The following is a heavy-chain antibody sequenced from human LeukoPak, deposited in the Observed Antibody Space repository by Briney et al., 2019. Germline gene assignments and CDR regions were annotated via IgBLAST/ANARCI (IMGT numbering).Heavy chain of an antibody. Sequence: ASVKVSCKASGYTFTDYYIHWVRQAPGQGLEWMGWINPNSGDTNYAQKFQGRVTMTRDTSISTAYMELSRLRSDDTAVYYCARDWSRITMVRGVMGYFDYWGQGTLVTVSS. CDR2: INPNSGDT. J-gene: IGHJ4*02. CDR1: GYTFTDYY. D-gene: IGHD3-10*01. V-gene: IGHV1-2*02. CDR3: ARDWSRITMVRGVMGYFDY.